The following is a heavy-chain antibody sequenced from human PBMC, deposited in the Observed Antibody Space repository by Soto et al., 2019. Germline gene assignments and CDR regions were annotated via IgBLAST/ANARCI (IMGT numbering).Heavy chain of an antibody. Sequence: QVQLQESGPGLVKPSQTLSLTCTVSGGSISSGGYYWSWIRQHPGKGLEWIGYSDYSGSTYYNPSLKSRVTISVDTSKNQFSLKLSSVTAADTAVYYCASWSSGNIPIVDYWGQGTLVTVSS. CDR1: GGSISSGGYY. D-gene: IGHD3-22*01. J-gene: IGHJ4*02. CDR3: ASWSSGNIPIVDY. CDR2: SDYSGST. V-gene: IGHV4-31*03.